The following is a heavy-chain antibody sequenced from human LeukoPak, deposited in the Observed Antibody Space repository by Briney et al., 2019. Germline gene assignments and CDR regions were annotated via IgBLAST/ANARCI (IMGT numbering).Heavy chain of an antibody. CDR2: IIPTFGTA. CDR1: GGTFGSYA. CDR3: ARDSPITMVRGLYYYYMDV. D-gene: IGHD3-10*01. Sequence: GSSVKVSCKASGGTFGSYAISWVRQAPGQGLEWMGGIIPTFGTANYAQKFQGRVTITADESTSTAYMELSSLRSEDTAVYYCARDSPITMVRGLYYYYMDVWGKGTTVTVSS. J-gene: IGHJ6*03. V-gene: IGHV1-69*01.